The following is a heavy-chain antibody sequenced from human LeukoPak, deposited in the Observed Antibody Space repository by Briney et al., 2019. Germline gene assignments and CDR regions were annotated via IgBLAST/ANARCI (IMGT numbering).Heavy chain of an antibody. CDR2: IYTSGST. V-gene: IGHV4-4*07. D-gene: IGHD4-17*01. Sequence: SETLSLTCTVSGGSISSYYWSWIRQPAGKGLERIGRIYTSGSTNYNPSLKSRVTMSVDTSKNQFSLKLSSVTAADTAVYYCVSGTTVTNFAYWGQGTLVTVSS. CDR1: GGSISSYY. CDR3: VSGTTVTNFAY. J-gene: IGHJ4*02.